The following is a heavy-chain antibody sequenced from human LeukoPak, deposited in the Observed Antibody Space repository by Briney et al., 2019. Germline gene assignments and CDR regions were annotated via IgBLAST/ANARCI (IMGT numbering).Heavy chain of an antibody. D-gene: IGHD3-22*01. Sequence: GGSLRLSCAASGFTVSNNYMSWVRQAPGKGLEWVPVIYRGGATYYADSVKGRFTISRDNSKNTLYLRMNSLRAEDTAVYYCARKYYYDSSGSDAFDIWGQGTMVTVSS. V-gene: IGHV3-53*01. CDR3: ARKYYYDSSGSDAFDI. J-gene: IGHJ3*02. CDR1: GFTVSNNY. CDR2: IYRGGAT.